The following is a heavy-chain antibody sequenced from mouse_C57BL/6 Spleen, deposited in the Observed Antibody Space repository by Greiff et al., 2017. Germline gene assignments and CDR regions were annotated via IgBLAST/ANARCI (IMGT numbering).Heavy chain of an antibody. V-gene: IGHV3-6*01. Sequence: EVQRVESGPGLVKPSQSLSLTCSVTGYSITSGYYWNWIRQFPGNKLEWMGYISYDGSNNYNPSLKNRISITRDTSKNQFFLKLNSVTTEDTATYYCASDGYYAMDYWGQGTSVTVSS. CDR3: ASDGYYAMDY. CDR2: ISYDGSN. CDR1: GYSITSGYY. J-gene: IGHJ4*01.